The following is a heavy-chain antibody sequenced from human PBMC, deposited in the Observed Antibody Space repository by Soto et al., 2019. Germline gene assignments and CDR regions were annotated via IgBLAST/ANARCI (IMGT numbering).Heavy chain of an antibody. D-gene: IGHD1-1*01. V-gene: IGHV4-4*07. CDR1: GASISGFY. J-gene: IGHJ5*02. CDR2: IYATGTT. CDR3: VRDGTKTLRDWFDP. Sequence: SETLSLTCTVSGASISGFYWSWIRTAVGKGLEWIGRIYATGTTDYNPSLKSRVMMSVDTSKKQFSLKLRSVTAADTAVYYCVRDGTKTLRDWFDPWGQGISVTVSS.